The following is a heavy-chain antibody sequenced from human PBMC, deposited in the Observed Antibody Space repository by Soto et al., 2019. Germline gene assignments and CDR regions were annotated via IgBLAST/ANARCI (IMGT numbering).Heavy chain of an antibody. Sequence: QVQLQQWGAGLLKPSETLSVTCAVYGGSFSGHYWSWIRQPPGKGLELIGEINHSGSTNYNPSLKSRVTISVDTSKNQFSLNLSSVTAADTAVYYCARGRQRGSGSYRDYFDYWGQGSLVTVSS. D-gene: IGHD3-10*01. J-gene: IGHJ4*02. CDR3: ARGRQRGSGSYRDYFDY. CDR1: GGSFSGHY. V-gene: IGHV4-34*01. CDR2: INHSGST.